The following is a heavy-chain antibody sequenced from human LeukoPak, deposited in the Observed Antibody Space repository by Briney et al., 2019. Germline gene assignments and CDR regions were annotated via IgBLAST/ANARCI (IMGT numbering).Heavy chain of an antibody. CDR3: ARRTISDY. Sequence: GESLKISCKGSGCSFSSYWINWVRQMPGKGLEWMGRIDSSDSYTNYNPSFENHVTILSDKSISNAYLQWISLLAADTAVFYYARRTISDYWGQGTQVTVSS. V-gene: IGHV5-10-1*01. D-gene: IGHD2-8*01. J-gene: IGHJ4*02. CDR1: GCSFSSYW. CDR2: IDSSDSYT.